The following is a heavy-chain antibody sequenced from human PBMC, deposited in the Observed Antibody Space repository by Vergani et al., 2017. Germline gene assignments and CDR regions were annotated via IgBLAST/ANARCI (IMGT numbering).Heavy chain of an antibody. CDR3: ARFPDYGSGSYYYYYGMDV. D-gene: IGHD3-10*01. V-gene: IGHV4-59*01. Sequence: QVQLQESGPGLVKPSETLSLTCTVPGGSISSYYWSWIRQPPGKGLEWIGYIYYSGSTNYNPSLKSRVTISVDTSKTQFSLKLSSVTAADTAVYYCARFPDYGSGSYYYYYGMDVWGQGTTVTVSS. CDR2: IYYSGST. J-gene: IGHJ6*02. CDR1: GGSISSYY.